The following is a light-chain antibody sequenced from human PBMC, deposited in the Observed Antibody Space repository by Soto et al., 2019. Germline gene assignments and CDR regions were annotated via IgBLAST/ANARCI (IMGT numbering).Light chain of an antibody. CDR1: QSVSGSD. CDR2: GVS. J-gene: IGKJ1*01. V-gene: IGKV3-20*01. Sequence: VLTQSPGTLSLSPGERATLSCRASQSVSGSDLAWYQQKPGQAPMLLISGVSNRATGTPDRFSGSGSGTDFTLTISSLEPEDFAVFYCHQYGISPPTFGQGTKVEI. CDR3: HQYGISPPT.